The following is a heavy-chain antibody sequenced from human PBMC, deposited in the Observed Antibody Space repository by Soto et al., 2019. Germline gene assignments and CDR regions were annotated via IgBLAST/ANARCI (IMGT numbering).Heavy chain of an antibody. CDR1: GFTFSSYA. V-gene: IGHV3-23*01. D-gene: IGHD3-3*01. Sequence: GGSLRLSCAASGFTFSSYAMSWVRQAPGKGLEWVSAISGSGGSTYYADSVKGRFTISRDNSKNKLYLQMTSLRAEDTAVYYCAKDSSAYDFWSGYAYYYYMDVWGKGTTGTASS. J-gene: IGHJ6*03. CDR2: ISGSGGST. CDR3: AKDSSAYDFWSGYAYYYYMDV.